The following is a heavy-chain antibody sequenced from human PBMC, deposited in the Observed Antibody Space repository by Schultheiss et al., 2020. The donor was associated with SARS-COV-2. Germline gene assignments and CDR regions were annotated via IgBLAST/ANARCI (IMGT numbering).Heavy chain of an antibody. CDR1: GGSFSGYY. J-gene: IGHJ5*02. Sequence: SETLSLTCSVYGGSFSGYYWSWIRQPPGKGLEWIGEINHSGSTNYNPSLKSRVTISVDTSKNQFSLRLSSVTAADTAVYYCARGDWFDPWGQGTLVTVSS. CDR3: ARGDWFDP. CDR2: INHSGST. V-gene: IGHV4-34*01.